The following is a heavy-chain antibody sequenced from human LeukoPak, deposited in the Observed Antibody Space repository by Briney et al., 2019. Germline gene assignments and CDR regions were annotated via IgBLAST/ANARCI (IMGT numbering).Heavy chain of an antibody. Sequence: RSEALSLTCTVSGGSISSYYWSWIRQPPGKGLEWIGYIYYSGGTNYNPSLRSRVTISVDTSKNQFSLKLSSVTAADTAVYYCARLGFSNSGSYLAPSDYWGQGTPVTVSS. CDR1: GGSISSYY. V-gene: IGHV4-59*08. J-gene: IGHJ4*02. CDR2: IYYSGGT. D-gene: IGHD1-26*01. CDR3: ARLGFSNSGSYLAPSDY.